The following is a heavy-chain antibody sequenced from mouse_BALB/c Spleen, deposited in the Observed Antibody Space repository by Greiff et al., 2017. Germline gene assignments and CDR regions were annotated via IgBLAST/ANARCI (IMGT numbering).Heavy chain of an antibody. Sequence: QVQLQQSGAELMKPGASVKISCKATGYTFSSYWIEWVKQRPGHGLEWIGEILPGSGSTNYNEKFKGKATFTADTSSNTAYMQLSSLTSEDSAVYYCARHWEGSFYAMDYWGQGTSVTVSS. V-gene: IGHV1-9*01. D-gene: IGHD4-1*01. CDR2: ILPGSGST. CDR3: ARHWEGSFYAMDY. CDR1: GYTFSSYW. J-gene: IGHJ4*01.